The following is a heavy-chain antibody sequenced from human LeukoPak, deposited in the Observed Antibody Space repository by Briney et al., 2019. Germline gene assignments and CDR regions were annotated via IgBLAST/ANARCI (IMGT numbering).Heavy chain of an antibody. CDR2: IYHSGST. V-gene: IGHV4-30-2*01. CDR3: ARGNYYGSGGDACDI. D-gene: IGHD3-10*01. CDR1: GGSISSGGYS. Sequence: SETLSLTCAVSGGSISSGGYSWSWIRQPPGKGLEWIGYIYHSGSTYYNPSLKSRVTISVDRSKNQFSLKLSSVTAADTAVYYCARGNYYGSGGDACDIWGQGTMVTVSS. J-gene: IGHJ3*02.